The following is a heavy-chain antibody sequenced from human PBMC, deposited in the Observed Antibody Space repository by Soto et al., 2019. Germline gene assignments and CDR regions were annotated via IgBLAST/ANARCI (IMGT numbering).Heavy chain of an antibody. D-gene: IGHD7-27*01. Sequence: EVQLVESGGGLVQPGGSLRLSCAVSGLSFSSSWMSWVRQAPGKGLEWVADINAVGSQVLYASSVIGRFTVSRDNAKKSLFLQMNSLRVEDTAFYYCARDPDWGSLDYWGLGTLVTVSS. CDR2: INAVGSQV. CDR3: ARDPDWGSLDY. J-gene: IGHJ4*02. V-gene: IGHV3-7*01. CDR1: GLSFSSSW.